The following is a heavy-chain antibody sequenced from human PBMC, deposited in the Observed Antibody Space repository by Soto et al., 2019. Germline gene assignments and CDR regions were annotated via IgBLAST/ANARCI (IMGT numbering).Heavy chain of an antibody. CDR3: ARQGGEYNTMSDY. V-gene: IGHV5-51*01. CDR1: VYTFSKYW. J-gene: IGHJ4*02. D-gene: IGHD3-10*01. Sequence: GESLKISCKGSVYTFSKYWIGWVRQTPGKGLEWMGMIYPGDSDARYSPSFEGQVTFSVDKSINTAYLQWSSLKASDTAMYYCARQGGEYNTMSDYWGQGTLVTVSS. CDR2: IYPGDSDA.